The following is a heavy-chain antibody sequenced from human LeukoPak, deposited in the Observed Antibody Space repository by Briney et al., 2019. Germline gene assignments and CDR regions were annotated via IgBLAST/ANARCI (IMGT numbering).Heavy chain of an antibody. CDR2: LRGSDGST. D-gene: IGHD3-16*01. Sequence: GGSLRLSCVASGFSFDDYAMHWVRHAPGKGLEWVSTLRGSDGSTYYADSVKGRFTISRDNSKNTLYLQMNSLRAEDTAVYYCAKFRGGGIPDSFDYWGQGTLVTVSS. CDR1: GFSFDDYA. J-gene: IGHJ4*02. CDR3: AKFRGGGIPDSFDY. V-gene: IGHV3-23*01.